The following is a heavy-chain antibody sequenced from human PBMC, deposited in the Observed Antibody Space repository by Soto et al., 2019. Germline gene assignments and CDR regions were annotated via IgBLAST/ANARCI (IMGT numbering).Heavy chain of an antibody. CDR2: IWYDGNNK. V-gene: IGHV3-33*01. CDR1: GFTFSNYG. CDR3: ARDEWGSGSLDY. D-gene: IGHD3-10*01. Sequence: QVQLVESGGGVVQPGRSPRLSCAASGFTFSNYGMHWVRQAPGKGLEWVAVIWYDGNNKYYADSVKGRFTISRDNSKNTLYLQMNRLRAEDTAVYYCARDEWGSGSLDYWGQGTLVTVSS. J-gene: IGHJ4*02.